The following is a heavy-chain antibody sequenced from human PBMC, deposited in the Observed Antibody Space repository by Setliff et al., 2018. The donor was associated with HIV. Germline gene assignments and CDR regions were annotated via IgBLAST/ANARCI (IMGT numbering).Heavy chain of an antibody. CDR3: ARDFSYGYFFYGMDV. D-gene: IGHD5-18*01. CDR1: GFTFGDYS. V-gene: IGHV3-49*04. J-gene: IGHJ6*02. Sequence: SLKISCRGSGFTFGDYSMSWVRQAPGKGLEWVGFIRSKAYGGTTEYAASVKGRFTLSRDDSRNIAYLQMNSLKTEDTAVYYCARDFSYGYFFYGMDVWGQGTTVTVSS. CDR2: IRSKAYGGTT.